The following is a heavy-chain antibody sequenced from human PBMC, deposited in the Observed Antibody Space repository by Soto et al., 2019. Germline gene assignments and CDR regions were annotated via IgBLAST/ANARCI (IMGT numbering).Heavy chain of an antibody. Sequence: GGSLRLSCAASGFTFSSYGMHWVRQAPGKGLEWVAVIWYDGSNKYYADSVKGRFTISRDNSKNTLYLQMNSLRVEDTSVYYCARDPISFCGGDCYTHSPGFDYWGQGTLVTVSS. D-gene: IGHD2-21*02. V-gene: IGHV3-33*01. CDR2: IWYDGSNK. CDR1: GFTFSSYG. J-gene: IGHJ4*02. CDR3: ARDPISFCGGDCYTHSPGFDY.